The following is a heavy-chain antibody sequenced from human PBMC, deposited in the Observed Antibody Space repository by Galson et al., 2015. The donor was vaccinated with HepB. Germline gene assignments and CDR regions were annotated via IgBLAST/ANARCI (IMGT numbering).Heavy chain of an antibody. J-gene: IGHJ5*01. CDR1: GYTFTTYY. D-gene: IGHD1-7*01. Sequence: SVKVSCKASGYTFTTYYIHWVRQAPGQGLEWMGIIDPNGGSTGNAQEFQGRVTLTRDTSTSTVYMELSSLRSDDTAFYYCARAAQFLGNYDSWGQGTRVTVFS. CDR2: IDPNGGST. CDR3: ARAAQFLGNYDS. V-gene: IGHV1-46*01.